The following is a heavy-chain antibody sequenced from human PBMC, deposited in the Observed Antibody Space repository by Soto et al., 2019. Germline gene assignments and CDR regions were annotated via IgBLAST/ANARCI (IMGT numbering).Heavy chain of an antibody. CDR1: GYSFTSYW. J-gene: IGHJ4*02. CDR2: IYPGDSDT. V-gene: IGHV5-51*01. D-gene: IGHD1-1*01. Sequence: GESLKISCKGSGYSFTSYWIAWVRQMPGKGLEWMGIIYPGDSDTTYSPSFQGQVTISADKSINTAYLQWSSLKASDTAMYYCARRDITNWYYFDYWGQGALVTVSS. CDR3: ARRDITNWYYFDY.